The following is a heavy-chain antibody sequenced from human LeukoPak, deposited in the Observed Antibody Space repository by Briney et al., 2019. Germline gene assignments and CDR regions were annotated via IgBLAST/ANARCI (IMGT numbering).Heavy chain of an antibody. CDR1: GFTFSSYG. CDR3: ANVAVAATWSEGGDY. J-gene: IGHJ4*02. CDR2: ISYDGSNK. D-gene: IGHD2-15*01. Sequence: GGSLRLSCSASGFTFSSYGMHWGRQAPGKVLERVAVISYDGSNKSYADSVKGRFTISRDNSKTTLYLQMDSLRAEDTAVYYWANVAVAATWSEGGDYWGQGTLVTVSS. V-gene: IGHV3-30*18.